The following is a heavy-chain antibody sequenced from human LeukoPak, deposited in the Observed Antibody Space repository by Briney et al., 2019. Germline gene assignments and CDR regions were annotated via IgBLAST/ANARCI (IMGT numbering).Heavy chain of an antibody. CDR1: GFTVSSNY. J-gene: IGHJ5*02. Sequence: GGSLRLSCAASGFTVSSNYMSWVRQAPGKGLEWVSVIYSGGSTYYADSVKGRFTISRDNSKNTLYLQMNSLRAEDTAVYYCARDNSVEDTAWWFDPWGQGTLVTVSS. CDR3: ARDNSVEDTAWWFDP. V-gene: IGHV3-66*01. D-gene: IGHD4-23*01. CDR2: IYSGGST.